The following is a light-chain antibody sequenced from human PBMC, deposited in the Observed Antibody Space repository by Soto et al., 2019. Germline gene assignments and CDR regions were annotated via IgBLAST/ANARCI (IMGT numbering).Light chain of an antibody. CDR3: QQFDRYSWT. V-gene: IGKV1-5*01. Sequence: DLQMTQSPSTLSASLGERVTITCRASQSFSNWLAWYQQKPGKAPRLLIYDVSSLESGVPSRFSGGASGTEFILTISSLQPDDFATYYCQQFDRYSWTFGQGTTVEMK. CDR1: QSFSNW. J-gene: IGKJ1*01. CDR2: DVS.